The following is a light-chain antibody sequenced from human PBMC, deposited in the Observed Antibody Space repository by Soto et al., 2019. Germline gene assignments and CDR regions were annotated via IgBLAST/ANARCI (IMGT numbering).Light chain of an antibody. CDR2: GAS. V-gene: IGKV3-20*01. Sequence: EIVLTQSPGTLSLSPGDRATLSCRASQSVSSSHLAWYQQKPGQAPRRLIYGASSRTTGIPDRFGGSGSGTDFTLTISRLEPEDFGVYYCQQYGSSPPLTFGGGTKVEIK. CDR3: QQYGSSPPLT. J-gene: IGKJ4*01. CDR1: QSVSSSH.